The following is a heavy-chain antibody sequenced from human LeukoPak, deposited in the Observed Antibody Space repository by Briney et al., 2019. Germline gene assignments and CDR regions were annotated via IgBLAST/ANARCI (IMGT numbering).Heavy chain of an antibody. J-gene: IGHJ4*02. D-gene: IGHD6-19*01. CDR2: INPNSGGT. V-gene: IGHV1-2*06. CDR3: ARDRAYSSGRNFDY. Sequence: ASVKVSCKASGYTFTGYYMHWARQAPGQGLEWMGRINPNSGGTNYAQKFQGGVTMTRDTSISTAYMELSRLRSDDTAVYYCARDRAYSSGRNFDYWGQGTLVTISS. CDR1: GYTFTGYY.